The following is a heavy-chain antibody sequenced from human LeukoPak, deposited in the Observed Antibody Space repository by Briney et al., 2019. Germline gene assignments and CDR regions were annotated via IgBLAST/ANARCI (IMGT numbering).Heavy chain of an antibody. J-gene: IGHJ4*02. V-gene: IGHV1-69*01. CDR2: IIPIFGTA. CDR3: ARETVVVITTDRILNEDTYYFDY. D-gene: IGHD3-22*01. CDR1: GGTFSSYA. Sequence: SVKVSCKASGGTFSSYAISWVRQAPGQGLEWMGGIIPIFGTANYAQKFQGRVTITADESTSTAYMERSSLRSEDTAVYYCARETVVVITTDRILNEDTYYFDYWGQGTLVTVSS.